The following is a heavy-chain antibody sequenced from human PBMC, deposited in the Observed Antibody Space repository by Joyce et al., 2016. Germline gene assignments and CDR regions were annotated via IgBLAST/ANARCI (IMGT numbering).Heavy chain of an antibody. D-gene: IGHD3-9*01. CDR1: GFTFSNYG. J-gene: IGHJ4*02. CDR3: AGGILTGYFDY. Sequence: QGQLVESGGGVVQPGRSLRLSCAASGFTFSNYGMHGVRQAPGKGLEWVAVISNDGSKKHYGDSGKGRFAISRDNAKSTLYLQMNSLRAEDTAVYYCAGGILTGYFDYWGQGTLVTVSS. CDR2: ISNDGSKK. V-gene: IGHV3-30*03.